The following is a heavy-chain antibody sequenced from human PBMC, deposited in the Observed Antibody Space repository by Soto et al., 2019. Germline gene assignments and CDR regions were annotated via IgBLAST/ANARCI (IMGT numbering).Heavy chain of an antibody. V-gene: IGHV4-34*01. CDR1: GGSFSGYY. CDR3: ATSPAAYYDFWSGYRGYNWFDP. D-gene: IGHD3-3*01. J-gene: IGHJ5*02. Sequence: SETLSLTCAVYGGSFSGYYWSWIRQPPGKGLEWIGEINHSGSTNYNPSLKSRVTISVDTSKNQFSLKLSSVTAADTAVYYCATSPAAYYDFWSGYRGYNWFDPWGQGTLLTVSS. CDR2: INHSGST.